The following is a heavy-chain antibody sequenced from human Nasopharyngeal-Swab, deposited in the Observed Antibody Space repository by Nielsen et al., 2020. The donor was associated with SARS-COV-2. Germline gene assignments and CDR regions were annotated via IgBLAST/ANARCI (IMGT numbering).Heavy chain of an antibody. CDR2: TRNKANSYTT. CDR3: ARDGVAGTDYYYMGV. J-gene: IGHJ6*03. V-gene: IGHV3-72*01. Sequence: WIRQPPGKGLEWVGRTRNKANSYTTEYAASVKGRFTISRDDSKSSLYLQMNSLKTEDTAVYYCARDGVAGTDYYYMGVWGKGTTVTVSS. D-gene: IGHD6-19*01.